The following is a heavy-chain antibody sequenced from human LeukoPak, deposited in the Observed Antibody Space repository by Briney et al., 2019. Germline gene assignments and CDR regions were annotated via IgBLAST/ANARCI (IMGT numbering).Heavy chain of an antibody. CDR2: IHHSGST. J-gene: IGHJ4*02. CDR1: GYSISSGYY. Sequence: PSETLSLTCTVSGYSISSGYYWGWIRQPPGKGLEWIGSIHHSGSTYYNPSLKSRVTMSVDTSKNQFSLKLSSVTAADTAVYYCARAIYCSSSTCSLGYFDNWGQGTLVTVSS. CDR3: ARAIYCSSSTCSLGYFDN. D-gene: IGHD2-2*01. V-gene: IGHV4-38-2*02.